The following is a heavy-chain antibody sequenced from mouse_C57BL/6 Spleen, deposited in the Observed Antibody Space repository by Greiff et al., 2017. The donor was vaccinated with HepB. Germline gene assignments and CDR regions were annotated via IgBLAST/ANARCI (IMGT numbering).Heavy chain of an antibody. V-gene: IGHV1-50*01. CDR1: GYTFTSYW. J-gene: IGHJ3*01. Sequence: VQLQQPGAELVKPGASVKLSCKASGYTFTSYWMQWVKQRPGQGLEWIGEIDPSDSYTNYNQKFKGKATLTVDTSSSTAYMQLSSLTSEDSAVYYCARFTAQATWFAYWGQGTLVTVSA. D-gene: IGHD3-2*02. CDR3: ARFTAQATWFAY. CDR2: IDPSDSYT.